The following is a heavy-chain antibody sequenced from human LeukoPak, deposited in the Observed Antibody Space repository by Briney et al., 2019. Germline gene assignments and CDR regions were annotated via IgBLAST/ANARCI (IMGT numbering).Heavy chain of an antibody. CDR1: GGSISSSSYY. D-gene: IGHD2-2*01. Sequence: NPSETLSLTCTVSGGSISSSSYYWGWFRQPPGKGLEWIGSIYYTGTTYYNPSLKSRVTISVDTSKYQFSLKLSSVTAADTAVYYCATIASPYCSSTSCPIDYWGQGTLVTVSS. J-gene: IGHJ4*02. CDR3: ATIASPYCSSTSCPIDY. CDR2: IYYTGTT. V-gene: IGHV4-39*07.